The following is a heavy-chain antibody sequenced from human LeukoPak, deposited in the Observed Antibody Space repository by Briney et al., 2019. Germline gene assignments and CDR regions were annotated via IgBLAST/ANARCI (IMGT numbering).Heavy chain of an antibody. Sequence: GGSLRLSCAASGFTFSSYGMHWVRQAPGKGLEWAAFIRYDGSNKYYADSVKGRFTISRDNSKNTLYLQMSSLRAEDTAVYYCARDVDGDYSAFDIWGQGTMVTVSS. D-gene: IGHD4-11*01. CDR2: IRYDGSNK. J-gene: IGHJ3*02. CDR1: GFTFSSYG. V-gene: IGHV3-30*02. CDR3: ARDVDGDYSAFDI.